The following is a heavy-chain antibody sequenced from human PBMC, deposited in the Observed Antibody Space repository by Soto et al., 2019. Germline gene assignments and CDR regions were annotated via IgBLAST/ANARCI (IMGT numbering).Heavy chain of an antibody. J-gene: IGHJ6*04. D-gene: IGHD3-3*01. Sequence: ASVKVSCKASGYTFTSYDINWVRQATGQGLEWMGWMNPDSGNTGYAQKFQGRVTMTRNTSISTAYMELSSLRSEDTAVYYCARGERSLEWLLNVLGGMDVWGKGTTVTVSS. V-gene: IGHV1-8*01. CDR3: ARGERSLEWLLNVLGGMDV. CDR1: GYTFTSYD. CDR2: MNPDSGNT.